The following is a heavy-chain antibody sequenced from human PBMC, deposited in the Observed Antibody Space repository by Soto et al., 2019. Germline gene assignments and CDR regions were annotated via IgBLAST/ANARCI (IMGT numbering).Heavy chain of an antibody. CDR2: IYYSGST. V-gene: IGHV4-59*12. CDR3: ARANYFESSGPFDY. D-gene: IGHD3-22*01. Sequence: TSETLSLTCAVSGGSISSYYWSWLRQPQGKGLEWIGYIYYSGSTNYNPSLKSRVTLSVDTSTKQFSLKVSSVTAADTAVYYCARANYFESSGPFDYWGPGTLVTVSS. CDR1: GGSISSYY. J-gene: IGHJ4*02.